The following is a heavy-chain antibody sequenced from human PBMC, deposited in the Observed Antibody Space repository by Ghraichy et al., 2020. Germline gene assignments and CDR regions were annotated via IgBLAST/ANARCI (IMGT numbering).Heavy chain of an antibody. V-gene: IGHV4-39*01. CDR3: AANKDIVVVVADFNWFDP. J-gene: IGHJ5*02. Sequence: SETLSLTCTVSGGSISSSSYYWGWIRQPPGKGLEWIGSIYYSGSTYYNPSLKSRVTISVDTSKNQFSLKLSSVTAADTAVYYCAANKDIVVVVADFNWFDPWGQGTLVTVSS. CDR2: IYYSGST. D-gene: IGHD2-15*01. CDR1: GGSISSSSYY.